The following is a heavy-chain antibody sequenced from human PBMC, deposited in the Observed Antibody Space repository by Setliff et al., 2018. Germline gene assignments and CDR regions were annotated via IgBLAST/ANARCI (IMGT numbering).Heavy chain of an antibody. D-gene: IGHD5-12*01. CDR3: ARNRVALYDAFDI. J-gene: IGHJ3*02. CDR2: IHPSNSDT. CDR1: GYSFTDYW. V-gene: IGHV5-51*01. Sequence: GESLKISFKGSGYSFTDYWIGWVRQMPGEGLEWMGIIHPSNSDTVYSPSFQGQVTISADRSITTAYLQWSSLKASDTAIYYCARNRVALYDAFDIWGQGTMVTVSS.